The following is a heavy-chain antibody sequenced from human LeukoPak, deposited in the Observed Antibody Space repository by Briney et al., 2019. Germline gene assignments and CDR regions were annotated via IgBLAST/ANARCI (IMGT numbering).Heavy chain of an antibody. J-gene: IGHJ3*02. CDR2: ISSSGSTI. CDR1: GFTFSSNY. V-gene: IGHV3-11*01. D-gene: IGHD3-3*01. Sequence: PGGSLRLSCAASGFTFSSNYMSWVRQAPGKGLEWVSYISSSGSTIYYADSVKGRFTIARDNAKNSLYLQMNSLRAEDTAVYYCARTYYDFWSGYLGPTNDAFDIWGQGTMVTVSS. CDR3: ARTYYDFWSGYLGPTNDAFDI.